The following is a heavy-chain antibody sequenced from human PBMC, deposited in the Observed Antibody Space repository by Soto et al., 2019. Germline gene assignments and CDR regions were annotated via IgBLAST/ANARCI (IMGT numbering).Heavy chain of an antibody. J-gene: IGHJ6*02. D-gene: IGHD2-8*01. CDR1: GYGPYW. Sequence: QVQLQESGPGLVKPSETLSLTCTVSGYGPYWWTWARQPPGKGLEWIGEVSRDGTTNHYNPSLKSRVTMSMDMSKNQLSLTLNSVTAADTAQYYCATQTISYIWDVWGQGTTVTVSS. CDR3: ATQTISYIWDV. CDR2: VSRDGTT. V-gene: IGHV4-4*02.